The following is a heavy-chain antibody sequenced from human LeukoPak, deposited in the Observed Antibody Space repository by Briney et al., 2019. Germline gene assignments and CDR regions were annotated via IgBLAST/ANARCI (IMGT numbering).Heavy chain of an antibody. J-gene: IGHJ5*02. V-gene: IGHV4-61*02. CDR3: ARERSSTADRVWWLRWFDP. CDR2: IYTSGST. D-gene: IGHD5-12*01. CDR1: GGSISSGSYY. Sequence: PSETLSLTCSVSGGSISSGSYYWSWIRQPAGKGLEWIGRIYTSGSTNYNPSLKSRVTISVDTSKNQFSLKLSSVTAADTAVYYCARERSSTADRVWWLRWFDPWGQGTLVTVSS.